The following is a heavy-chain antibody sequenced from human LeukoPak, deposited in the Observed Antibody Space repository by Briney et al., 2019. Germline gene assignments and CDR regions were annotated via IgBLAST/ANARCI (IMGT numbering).Heavy chain of an antibody. J-gene: IGHJ3*02. V-gene: IGHV4-39*01. Sequence: PSETLSLTCTVPGGSISGSGSSYYWVWIRQPPGKGLEWIGSLYYSGSTYYNPSLKSRITISVDTSENQFSLELSSVTAADTAVYFCARTPRYSGNYYNAFDIWGLGTTVTVSS. CDR1: GGSISGSGSSYY. CDR2: LYYSGST. CDR3: ARTPRYSGNYYNAFDI. D-gene: IGHD1-26*01.